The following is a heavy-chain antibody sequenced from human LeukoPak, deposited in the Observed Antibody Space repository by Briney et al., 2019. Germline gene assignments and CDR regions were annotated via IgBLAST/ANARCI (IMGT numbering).Heavy chain of an antibody. J-gene: IGHJ4*02. V-gene: IGHV1-69*13. CDR2: IIPIFGTA. CDR1: GGTFSSYA. Sequence: SVKVSCKASGGTFSSYAISWVRQAPGQGLEWMGGIIPIFGTANYAQKFQGRVTITADESTSTAYMELSSLRSEDTAVYYCARDEYYYDSRGPYGGYFGYWGQGTLVTVSS. D-gene: IGHD3-22*01. CDR3: ARDEYYYDSRGPYGGYFGY.